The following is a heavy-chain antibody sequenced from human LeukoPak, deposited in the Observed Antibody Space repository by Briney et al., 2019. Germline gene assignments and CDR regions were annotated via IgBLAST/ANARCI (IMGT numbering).Heavy chain of an antibody. Sequence: GGSLRLSCAASGFSFSSYAMSWVRQAPGKGLEWAAVISYDGSNKYYADSVKGRFTISRDNSKNTLYLQMNSLRAEDTAVYYCARGTIFGVVLYWGQGTLVTVSS. V-gene: IGHV3-30-3*01. CDR3: ARGTIFGVVLY. D-gene: IGHD3-3*01. CDR1: GFSFSSYA. CDR2: ISYDGSNK. J-gene: IGHJ4*02.